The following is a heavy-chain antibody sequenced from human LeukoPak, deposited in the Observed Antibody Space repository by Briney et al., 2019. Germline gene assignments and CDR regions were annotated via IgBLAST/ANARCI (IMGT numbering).Heavy chain of an antibody. CDR2: IYHSGST. D-gene: IGHD3-10*01. Sequence: SSETLSLTCAVSGYSISSGYNWDWIRQPPGKGLEWIGSIYHSGSTYYNPSLKSRVTMSVDTPKNQFSLKLTSVTAADTAVYYCARGRAYGSGTYFIGQADPWGQGTLVTVSS. V-gene: IGHV4-38-2*01. J-gene: IGHJ5*02. CDR3: ARGRAYGSGTYFIGQADP. CDR1: GYSISSGYN.